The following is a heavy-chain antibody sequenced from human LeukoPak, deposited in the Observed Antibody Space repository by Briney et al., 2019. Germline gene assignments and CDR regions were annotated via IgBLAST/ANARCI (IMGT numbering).Heavy chain of an antibody. CDR1: GFTFSSYA. J-gene: IGHJ4*02. CDR2: ISYDGSNK. CDR3: ARDRSYGVEVYFDY. V-gene: IGHV3-30-3*01. D-gene: IGHD5-18*01. Sequence: GGSLRLSCAASGFTFSSYAMHWVRQAPGKGLEWVAVISYDGSNKYYADSVKGRFTISRDNSKNTLYLQMNSLRAEDTAVYYCARDRSYGVEVYFDYWGQGTLVTVSS.